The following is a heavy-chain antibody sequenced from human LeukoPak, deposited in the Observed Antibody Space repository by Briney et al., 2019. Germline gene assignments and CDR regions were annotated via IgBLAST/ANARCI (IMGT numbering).Heavy chain of an antibody. Sequence: GGSLRLSCAASGFTFSSHEMNWVRQAPGKGLEWVSYISSSGSTIYYADSVKGRFTISRDNAKNSLYLQMNSLRAEDTAVYYCARLGYCSGGSCHWGQGTLVTVSS. CDR3: ARLGYCSGGSCH. CDR1: GFTFSSHE. D-gene: IGHD2-15*01. CDR2: ISSSGSTI. V-gene: IGHV3-48*03. J-gene: IGHJ4*02.